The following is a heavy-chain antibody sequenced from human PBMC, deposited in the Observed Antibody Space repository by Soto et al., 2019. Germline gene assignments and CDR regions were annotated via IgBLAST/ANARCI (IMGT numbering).Heavy chain of an antibody. CDR3: ARLYCSSSTCDSWFDP. CDR2: IDPRDSYT. J-gene: IGHJ5*02. Sequence: ESLKISFTGVGYTFNIFWISWVRQIPGRGLEWVGRIDPRDSYTSYSPSFQGHVTISADKSISAVYLQWGSLKASDTAMYYCARLYCSSSTCDSWFDPWGQGTLVTVSS. D-gene: IGHD2-2*01. CDR1: GYTFNIFW. V-gene: IGHV5-10-1*01.